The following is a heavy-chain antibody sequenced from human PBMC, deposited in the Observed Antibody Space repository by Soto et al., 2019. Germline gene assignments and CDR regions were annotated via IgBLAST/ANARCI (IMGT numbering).Heavy chain of an antibody. V-gene: IGHV1-69*02. CDR1: GGTFNTYT. CDR3: AITYCRDNSCPRDFDF. CDR2: FIPILDMA. J-gene: IGHJ4*02. Sequence: QVQVVQSGAEVKKPESSVKVSCKPSGGTFNTYTVNWVRLAPGHGLEWMGRFIPILDMANYAQKFQDRVTITADRATFTADRELNSLTADDTAVYYCAITYCRDNSCPRDFDFWGPGTRVTVSS. D-gene: IGHD2-21*01.